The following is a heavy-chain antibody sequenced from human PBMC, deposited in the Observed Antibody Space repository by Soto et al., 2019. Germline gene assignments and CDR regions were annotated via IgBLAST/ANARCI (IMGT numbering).Heavy chain of an antibody. CDR1: GFTFSSYG. V-gene: IGHV3-33*01. Sequence: GGSLRLSCAASGFTFSSYGMHWVRQAPGKGLEWVAVIWYDGSNKYYADSVKGRFTISRDNSKNTLYLQMNSLRAEDTAVYYCARGPGVTMIVVDPHGMDVWGQGTTVTVSS. J-gene: IGHJ6*02. CDR2: IWYDGSNK. D-gene: IGHD3-22*01. CDR3: ARGPGVTMIVVDPHGMDV.